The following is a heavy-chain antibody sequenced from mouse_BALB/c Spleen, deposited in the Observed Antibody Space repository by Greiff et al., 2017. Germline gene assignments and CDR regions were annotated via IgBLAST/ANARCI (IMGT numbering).Heavy chain of an antibody. Sequence: EVQVVESGGGLVQPGGSLRLSCATSGFTFTDYYMSWVRQPPGKALEWLGFIRNKANGYTTEYSASVKGRFTISRDNSQSILYLQMNTLRAEDSATYYCARDPKLGLYYFDYWGQGTTLTVSS. V-gene: IGHV7-3*02. CDR3: ARDPKLGLYYFDY. CDR2: IRNKANGYTT. J-gene: IGHJ2*01. CDR1: GFTFTDYY. D-gene: IGHD3-3*01.